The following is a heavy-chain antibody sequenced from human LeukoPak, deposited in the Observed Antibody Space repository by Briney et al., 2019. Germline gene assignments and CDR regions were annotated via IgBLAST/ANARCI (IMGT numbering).Heavy chain of an antibody. CDR3: ARDRAEGKTWVEFDP. V-gene: IGHV3-66*02. J-gene: IGHJ5*02. Sequence: GGSLRLSCAASGFIVNSYAMRWVRQAPGKGLAWVSLIYSDGVTQYADSVKGRFTISRDNSKNTLYLQMNSLRDEDTAVYFCARDRAEGKTWVEFDPWGQGTLVTVS. CDR2: IYSDGVT. CDR1: GFIVNSYA.